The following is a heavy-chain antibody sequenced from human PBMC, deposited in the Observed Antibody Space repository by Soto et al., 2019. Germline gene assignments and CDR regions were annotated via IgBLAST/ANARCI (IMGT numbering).Heavy chain of an antibody. CDR3: ARGTYDFWSGYYSQEVGFDY. J-gene: IGHJ4*02. V-gene: IGHV4-31*03. D-gene: IGHD3-3*01. CDR2: IYYSGST. CDR1: GGSISSGGYY. Sequence: QVQLQESGPGLVKPSQTLSLTCTVSGGSISSGGYYWSWIRQHPGKGLEWIGYIYYSGSTYYNPSLKSRVTISVDTSKNQFPLKLSSVTAEDTAVYYCARGTYDFWSGYYSQEVGFDYWGQGTLVTVSS.